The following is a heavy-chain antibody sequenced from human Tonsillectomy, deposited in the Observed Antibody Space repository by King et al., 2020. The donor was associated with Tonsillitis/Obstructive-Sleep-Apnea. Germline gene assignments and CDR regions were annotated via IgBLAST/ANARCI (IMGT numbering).Heavy chain of an antibody. Sequence: QLQLVQSGAEVKKPGASVKVSCKASGYTFTNYDITWVRQAPGQGLEWMGWSSPYNGDTNYAQKLQGRVTMTSDTATSTAYMELRSLRSDATAVYYCARDYYDRSGYYHGYFQHWGQGTLVTVSS. V-gene: IGHV1-18*04. CDR2: SSPYNGDT. D-gene: IGHD3-22*01. J-gene: IGHJ1*01. CDR1: GYTFTNYD. CDR3: ARDYYDRSGYYHGYFQH.